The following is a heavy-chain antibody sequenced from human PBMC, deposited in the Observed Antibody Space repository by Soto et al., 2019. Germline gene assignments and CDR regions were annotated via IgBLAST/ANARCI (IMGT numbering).Heavy chain of an antibody. CDR2: IYYSGST. CDR3: AGGGGIRDFDY. D-gene: IGHD1-20*01. CDR1: GGSISSYY. J-gene: IGHJ4*02. Sequence: QVQLQESGPGLVKPSETLSLTCTVSGGSISSYYWSWIRQPPGKGLEWIGYIYYSGSTDYNPSLKRRVNILVDTSNNQFSLKLSSVTAAHTAVYYCAGGGGIRDFDYWGQGTLVTVSS. V-gene: IGHV4-59*01.